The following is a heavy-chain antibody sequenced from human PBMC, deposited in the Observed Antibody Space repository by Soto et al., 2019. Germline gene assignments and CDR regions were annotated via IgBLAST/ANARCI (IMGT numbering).Heavy chain of an antibody. CDR2: ISYDGGNE. Sequence: GGSLRLSCAGSGFTFSGYGIHWVRQAPGKGLEWVALISYDGGNEKYTESVKDRFTISRDDSHNVAYLQMSSLRTEDTAMYYCAKDSYSGTYPTDFDYWGQGSLVTVSS. CDR1: GFTFSGYG. V-gene: IGHV3-30*18. CDR3: AKDSYSGTYPTDFDY. J-gene: IGHJ4*02. D-gene: IGHD1-26*01.